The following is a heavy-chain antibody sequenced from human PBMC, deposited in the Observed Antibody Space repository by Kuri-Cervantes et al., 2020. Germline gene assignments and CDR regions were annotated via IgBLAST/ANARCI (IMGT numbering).Heavy chain of an antibody. J-gene: IGHJ5*02. Sequence: SETLSLTCTVSGGSISSSSYYWGWIRQPPGKGLEWIGSIYYSGSTYYNPSLKSRVTISVDTSKNQFSLKLSSVTAADTAVYYCAGLMITFGGVIVMGWFDPWGQGTLVTVSS. CDR1: GGSISSSSYY. V-gene: IGHV4-39*01. D-gene: IGHD3-16*02. CDR2: IYYSGST. CDR3: AGLMITFGGVIVMGWFDP.